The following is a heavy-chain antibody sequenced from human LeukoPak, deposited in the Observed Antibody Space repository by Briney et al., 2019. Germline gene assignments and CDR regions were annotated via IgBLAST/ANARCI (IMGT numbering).Heavy chain of an antibody. Sequence: GGSLRLSCEASGFTISIYSMNCVRQAPGKGLEWVSYISSSSSTIYYADSVKGRFTISRDNAKNSLYLQMYVLKAEAAVVDYCASGYYCGGDCYPLDYWGQGTLVTVSS. D-gene: IGHD2-21*02. CDR1: GFTISIYS. CDR2: ISSSSSTI. V-gene: IGHV3-48*04. CDR3: ASGYYCGGDCYPLDY. J-gene: IGHJ4*02.